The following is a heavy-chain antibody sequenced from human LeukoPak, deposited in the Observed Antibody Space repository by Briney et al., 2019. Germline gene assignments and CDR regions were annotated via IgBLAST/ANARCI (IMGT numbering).Heavy chain of an antibody. CDR1: GFTFDDYG. CDR2: INWNGGST. J-gene: IGHJ6*02. CDR3: ARDGGYCSGGSCYYYGMDV. V-gene: IGHV3-20*04. D-gene: IGHD2-15*01. Sequence: GGSLRLSCAAPGFTFDDYGMSWVRQAPGKGLEWVSGINWNGGSTGYADSVKGRFTISRDNAKNSLYLQMNSLRAEDTAVYYCARDGGYCSGGSCYYYGMDVWGQGTTVTVSS.